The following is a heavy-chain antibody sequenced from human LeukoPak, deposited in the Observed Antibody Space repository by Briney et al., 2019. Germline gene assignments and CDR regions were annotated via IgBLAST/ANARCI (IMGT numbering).Heavy chain of an antibody. V-gene: IGHV3-15*01. J-gene: IGHJ4*02. CDR1: GFTFSSAW. Sequence: KPGGSLRLSCAASGFTFSSAWMGWVRQAPGKGLEWVGRIKSKTDGGTTDYAAPVKGRFTISRDDSKNTLYLQMNSLKTEDTAVYYCTTGITMVRGVIHLIDYWGQGTLVTVSS. CDR2: IKSKTDGGTT. CDR3: TTGITMVRGVIHLIDY. D-gene: IGHD3-10*01.